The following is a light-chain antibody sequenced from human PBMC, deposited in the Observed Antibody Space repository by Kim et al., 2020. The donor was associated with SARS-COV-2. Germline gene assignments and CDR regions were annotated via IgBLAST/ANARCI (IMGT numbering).Light chain of an antibody. CDR1: NNNVGNQG. Sequence: QAGLTQPPSVSKGLRQTATLTCTGNNNNVGNQGAAWLQQHQGHPPKLLSYRNNNRPSGISERLSASRSGNTASLTITGLQPEDEADYYCSAWDSSLNTQVFGGGTQLTV. J-gene: IGLJ3*02. V-gene: IGLV10-54*01. CDR3: SAWDSSLNTQV. CDR2: RNN.